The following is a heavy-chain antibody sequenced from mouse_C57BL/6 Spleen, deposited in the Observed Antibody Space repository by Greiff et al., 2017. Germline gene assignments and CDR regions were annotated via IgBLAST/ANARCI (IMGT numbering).Heavy chain of an antibody. CDR1: GFTFSSYT. CDR3: ARRLTVYYYAMDY. D-gene: IGHD4-1*01. V-gene: IGHV5-9*01. J-gene: IGHJ4*01. Sequence: EVQRVESGGGLVKPGGSLKLSCAASGFTFSSYTMSWVRQTPGKRLEWVATISGGGGNNYYPDSVKGRFTISRDNAKNTLYLQMRSLRAEDTALDYCARRLTVYYYAMDYWGQGTSVTVSS. CDR2: ISGGGGNN.